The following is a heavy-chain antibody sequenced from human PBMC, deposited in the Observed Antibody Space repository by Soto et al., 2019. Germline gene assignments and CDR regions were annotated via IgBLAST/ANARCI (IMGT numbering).Heavy chain of an antibody. J-gene: IGHJ5*02. CDR1: GGTFSSYT. D-gene: IGHD3-9*01. CDR2: IIPILGIA. CDR3: ASSYDILTGYGGFDP. V-gene: IGHV1-69*02. Sequence: ASVKVSCKASGGTFSSYTISWVRQAPGQGLEWMGRIIPILGIANYAQKFQGRVTITADKSTSTAYTELSSLRSEDTAVYYCASSYDILTGYGGFDPWGQGTLVTVSS.